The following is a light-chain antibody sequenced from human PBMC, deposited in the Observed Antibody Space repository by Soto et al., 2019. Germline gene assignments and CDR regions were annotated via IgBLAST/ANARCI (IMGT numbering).Light chain of an antibody. CDR3: TSYASGSSHVV. CDR2: DVN. CDR1: SSDIGGYDY. J-gene: IGLJ2*01. V-gene: IGLV2-14*01. Sequence: QSVPTQPASVSGSPGQSITLSCTGTSSDIGGYDYVSWYRRHPGKAPKLIIYDVNNRPSGVSNRFSGSKSGNTASLTISGLQAEDEADDYCTSYASGSSHVVFGGGTKLTVL.